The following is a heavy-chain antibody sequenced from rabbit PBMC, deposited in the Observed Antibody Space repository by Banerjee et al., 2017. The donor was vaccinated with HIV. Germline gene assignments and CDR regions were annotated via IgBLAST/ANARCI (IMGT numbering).Heavy chain of an antibody. V-gene: IGHV1S40*01. Sequence: QSLEESGGDLVKPGASLTLTCTASGFSFSNNYYMCWVRQAPGKGLEWIGCIYAGGGSTYYATWAKGRFTISETSSTTVTLQMTSLTAADTATYFCAREAYSYGYDDDPYAHLWGPGTLVTVS. J-gene: IGHJ4*01. CDR2: IYAGGGST. CDR1: GFSFSNNYY. CDR3: AREAYSYGYDDDPYAHL. D-gene: IGHD6-1*01.